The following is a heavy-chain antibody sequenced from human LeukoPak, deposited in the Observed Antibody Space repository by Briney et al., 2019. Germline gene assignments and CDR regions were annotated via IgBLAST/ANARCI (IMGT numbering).Heavy chain of an antibody. D-gene: IGHD3-10*01. J-gene: IGHJ3*02. V-gene: IGHV4-59*12. CDR1: GGSISSYY. CDR3: ARDRAGSYYYGSGSYYKGAFDI. Sequence: SETLSLTCTVSGGSISSYYWSWIRQPPGKGLEWIGYIYYSGSTNYNPSLKSRVTISVDTSKNQFSLKLSSVTAADTAVYYCARDRAGSYYYGSGSYYKGAFDIWGQGTMVTVSS. CDR2: IYYSGST.